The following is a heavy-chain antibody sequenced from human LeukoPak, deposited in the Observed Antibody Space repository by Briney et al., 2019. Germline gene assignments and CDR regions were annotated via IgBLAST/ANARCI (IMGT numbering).Heavy chain of an antibody. V-gene: IGHV3-23*01. Sequence: GGSLRLSCAASGFTFSSYGMHWVRQAPGKGLEWVSGISGSGSTTYYADSVKGRFTISRDNSKDTLFLQMNSLRAEDTAIYYCAKDPPYSRCAFDIWGQGTMVTVSS. J-gene: IGHJ3*02. D-gene: IGHD2-21*01. CDR3: AKDPPYSRCAFDI. CDR2: ISGSGSTT. CDR1: GFTFSSYG.